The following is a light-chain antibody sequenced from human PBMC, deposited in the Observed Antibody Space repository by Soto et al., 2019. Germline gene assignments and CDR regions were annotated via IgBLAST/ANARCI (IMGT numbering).Light chain of an antibody. V-gene: IGKV1-5*01. J-gene: IGKJ4*01. CDR3: QQYNSYSLT. CDR1: QSISSW. Sequence: DIQMTQSPSTLSASVGDKVTITCRASQSISSWLAWYQQKPGKAPKPLIYDASSLESGVPSRFSGSGSGTEFTLTISSLQPDDFATYYCQQYNSYSLTIGGGTKVEIK. CDR2: DAS.